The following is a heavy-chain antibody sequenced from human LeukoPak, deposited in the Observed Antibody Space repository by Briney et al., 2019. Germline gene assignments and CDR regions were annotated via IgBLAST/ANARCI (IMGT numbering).Heavy chain of an antibody. J-gene: IGHJ4*02. V-gene: IGHV3-21*01. CDR3: TRDPAYYLRYGYFDY. CDR2: MNNVGSHI. D-gene: IGHD1-26*01. CDR1: GFTFSSYS. Sequence: PGGSLRLSCAASGFTFSSYSMNWVRQAPGKGLEWVSSMNNVGSHIYYRDSVKGRFTISRDNAKNSVYLQMNNLRAADTALYYCTRDPAYYLRYGYFDYWGQGILVTVSS.